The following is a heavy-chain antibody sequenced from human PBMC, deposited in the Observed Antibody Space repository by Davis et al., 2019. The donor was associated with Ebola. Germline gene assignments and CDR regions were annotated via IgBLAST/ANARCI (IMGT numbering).Heavy chain of an antibody. CDR3: ARSPVVRGMDA. CDR2: ISWNSGSI. J-gene: IGHJ6*02. CDR1: GFTFDDYA. V-gene: IGHV3-9*03. Sequence: SLKISCAASGFTFDDYAMHWVRQAPGKGLEWVSGISWNSGSIGYADSVKGRFTISRDNSKNTLYLQMGSLRAEDMAVYYCARSPVVRGMDAWGQGTTVTVSS. D-gene: IGHD3-10*01.